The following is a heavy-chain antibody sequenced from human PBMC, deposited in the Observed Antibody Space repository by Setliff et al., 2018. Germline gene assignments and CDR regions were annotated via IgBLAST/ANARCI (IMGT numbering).Heavy chain of an antibody. CDR2: ISAYSGET. Sequence: ASVKVSCKASGYTFNNYGIIWVRQAPGQGPEWMGWISAYSGETNYAQIFQGRVTMTTDTPTSTAYMELRSLTSDDTAVYYCARGQTLRHFDWPTAFDYWGLGTLVT. CDR3: ARGQTLRHFDWPTAFDY. J-gene: IGHJ4*02. CDR1: GYTFNNYG. V-gene: IGHV1-18*01. D-gene: IGHD3-9*01.